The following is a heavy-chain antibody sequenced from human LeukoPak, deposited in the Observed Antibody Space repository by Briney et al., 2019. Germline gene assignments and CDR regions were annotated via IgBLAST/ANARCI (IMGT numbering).Heavy chain of an antibody. J-gene: IGHJ5*02. Sequence: PSGTLSLTCAVSGGSISSSNWWSWVRQPPGKGLEWIGEIYHSGSTNYNPSLKSRVTISVDTSKNQFSLKLSSVTAADTAVYYCARHRGYYGSGSRFDPWGQGTLVTVSS. CDR1: GGSISSSNW. V-gene: IGHV4-4*02. D-gene: IGHD3-10*01. CDR3: ARHRGYYGSGSRFDP. CDR2: IYHSGST.